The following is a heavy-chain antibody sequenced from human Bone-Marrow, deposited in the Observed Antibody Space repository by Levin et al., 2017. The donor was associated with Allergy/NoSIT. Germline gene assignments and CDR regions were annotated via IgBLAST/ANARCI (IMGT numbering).Heavy chain of an antibody. J-gene: IGHJ4*02. V-gene: IGHV3-21*06. CDR1: GITFNTYD. CDR2: VNPGTSYI. D-gene: IGHD6-19*01. Sequence: SCAASGITFNTYDMNWVRQAPGKGLEWVSSVNPGTSYIYYADSVKGRFTISRDNAKNSLYLQMNSLRAEDTAVYYCATSEAVAAPPANYWGQGTLVTVSS. CDR3: ATSEAVAAPPANY.